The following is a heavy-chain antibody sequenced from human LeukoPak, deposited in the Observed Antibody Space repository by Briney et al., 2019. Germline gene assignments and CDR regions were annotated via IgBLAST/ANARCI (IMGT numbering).Heavy chain of an antibody. CDR2: IYYSGNT. CDR3: SGSYSSDNWYFDL. J-gene: IGHJ2*01. Sequence: SETLSLTCTVSGDSISTSNSYWGWIRQPPGKGLEWIGSIYYSGNTYYNASLKSRVTISVDTSKNQFSLKLTSVTAADTAVYYCSGSYSSDNWYFDLWGRGTLVTVSS. D-gene: IGHD3-10*01. CDR1: GDSISTSNSY. V-gene: IGHV4-39*01.